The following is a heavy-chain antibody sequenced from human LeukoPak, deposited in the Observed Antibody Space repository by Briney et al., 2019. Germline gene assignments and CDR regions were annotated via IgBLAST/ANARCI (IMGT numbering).Heavy chain of an antibody. J-gene: IGHJ4*02. V-gene: IGHV4-38-2*02. CDR1: GYSISSGYY. CDR2: IYHSGST. CDR3: ARDFGGSYYLFDY. Sequence: SETLSLTCTVSGYSISSGYYWGWIPQPPGKGLEWTGSIYHSGSTYYNPSLKSRVTISVDTSKNQFSLKLSSVTAADTAVYYCARDFGGSYYLFDYWGQGTLVTVSS. D-gene: IGHD1-26*01.